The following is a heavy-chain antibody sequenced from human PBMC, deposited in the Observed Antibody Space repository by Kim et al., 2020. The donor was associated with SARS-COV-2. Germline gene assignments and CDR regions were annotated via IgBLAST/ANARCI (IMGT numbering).Heavy chain of an antibody. CDR2: FYSSGST. Sequence: SETLSLICGVSGDPIRTYYWRWIRQPSGKGLEWIGDFYSSGSTNYNPSLKSRVTISVDTSKNQLSLNLTSVTAADTATYFCARLIKGYGLDVWGQGTTVTVSS. CDR1: GDPIRTYY. V-gene: IGHV4-59*08. J-gene: IGHJ6*02. CDR3: ARLIKGYGLDV.